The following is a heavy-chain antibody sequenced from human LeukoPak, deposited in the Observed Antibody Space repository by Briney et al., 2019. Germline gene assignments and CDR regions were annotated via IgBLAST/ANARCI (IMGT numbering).Heavy chain of an antibody. V-gene: IGHV1-69*13. CDR1: GGTFSSYA. CDR2: IIPIFGTA. Sequence: SVKVSCKASGGTFSSYAISWVRQAPALGHEWIGGIIPIFGTANYAQKFQGRVTITADESTSTAYMELSSLRSEDTAVYYCARMGGSGTLDYWGQGALVTVSS. D-gene: IGHD3-10*01. CDR3: ARMGGSGTLDY. J-gene: IGHJ4*02.